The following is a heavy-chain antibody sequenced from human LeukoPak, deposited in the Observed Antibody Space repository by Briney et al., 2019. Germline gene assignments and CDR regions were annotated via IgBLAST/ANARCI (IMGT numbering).Heavy chain of an antibody. CDR3: AKERRYYDSSGYYYGVLDY. J-gene: IGHJ4*02. Sequence: GGSLRLSCAASGFTFSSYSMNWVRQAPGKGLEWVAFIRYDGSNKYYADSVKGRFTISRDNSKNTLYLQMNSLRAEDTAVYYCAKERRYYDSSGYYYGVLDYWGQGTLVTVSS. CDR1: GFTFSSYS. D-gene: IGHD3-22*01. V-gene: IGHV3-30*02. CDR2: IRYDGSNK.